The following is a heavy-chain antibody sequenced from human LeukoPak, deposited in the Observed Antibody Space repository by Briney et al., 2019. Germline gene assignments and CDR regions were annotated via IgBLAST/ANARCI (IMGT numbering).Heavy chain of an antibody. V-gene: IGHV3-30*04. Sequence: GGSLTLSCAASGFTFTRFAMYWVRQAPGKGLEWVALISYDGSNKYYADSVKGRFTISRDNSKNTLYLQMNSLRAEDTAVYYCAKVPWMATILLHFDYWGQETLVTVSS. D-gene: IGHD5-24*01. CDR3: AKVPWMATILLHFDY. J-gene: IGHJ4*02. CDR2: ISYDGSNK. CDR1: GFTFTRFA.